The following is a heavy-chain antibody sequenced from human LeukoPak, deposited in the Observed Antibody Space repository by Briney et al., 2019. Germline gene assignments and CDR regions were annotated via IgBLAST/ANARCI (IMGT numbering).Heavy chain of an antibody. CDR2: IYYSGGT. J-gene: IGHJ5*02. CDR3: ARRAPRAVVWFDP. D-gene: IGHD6-6*01. V-gene: IGHV4-39*01. CDR1: GGSISSSSYY. Sequence: SETLSLTCTVSGGSISSSSYYWGWIRQPPGKGLEWIGSIYYSGGTYYNPSLKSRVTISVDTSKNQFSLKLSSVTAADTAVYYCARRAPRAVVWFDPWGQGTLVTVSS.